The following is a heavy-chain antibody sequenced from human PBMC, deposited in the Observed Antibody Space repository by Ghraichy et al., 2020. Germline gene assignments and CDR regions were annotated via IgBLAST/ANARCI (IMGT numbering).Heavy chain of an antibody. V-gene: IGHV3-66*01. Sequence: GESLNISCAASGFTVSSNYMSWVRQAPGKGLERVSVIYSGGITNYADSVKGRFTISRDNSKNTLYLQMNSLRAEDTAVYYCAREVRDSSGSGRIDYWGQGTLVSVA. CDR3: AREVRDSSGSGRIDY. CDR1: GFTVSSNY. CDR2: IYSGGIT. D-gene: IGHD6-19*01. J-gene: IGHJ4*02.